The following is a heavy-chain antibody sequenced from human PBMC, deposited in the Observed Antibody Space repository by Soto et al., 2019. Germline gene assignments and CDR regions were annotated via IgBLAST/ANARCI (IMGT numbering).Heavy chain of an antibody. V-gene: IGHV3-30*18. CDR2: ISYDGSNK. Sequence: QVQLVESGGTVVQPGRSLRLSCVVSGFTFRNFGMHWVRQAPGRGLEWVAFISYDGSNKYFADSVKGRFTISRDNSKSTLYLHMNSLTTEDTAVYYCAKDVIRGIRYFDYWGQGTLVTVSS. J-gene: IGHJ4*02. CDR1: GFTFRNFG. CDR3: AKDVIRGIRYFDY. D-gene: IGHD3-10*01.